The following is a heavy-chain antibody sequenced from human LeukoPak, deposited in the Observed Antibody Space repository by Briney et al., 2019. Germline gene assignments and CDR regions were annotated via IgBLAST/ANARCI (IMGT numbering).Heavy chain of an antibody. D-gene: IGHD3-22*01. J-gene: IGHJ4*02. CDR3: ARENYYDSYGYVY. CDR2: IYYSGST. Sequence: SETLSLTCTVSGGSISSYYWSWIRQPPGKGLEWIGYIYYSGSTNYNPSLKSRVTISVDTSKNQFSLKLSSVTAADTAVYYCARENYYDSYGYVYWGQGTLVTASS. V-gene: IGHV4-59*12. CDR1: GGSISSYY.